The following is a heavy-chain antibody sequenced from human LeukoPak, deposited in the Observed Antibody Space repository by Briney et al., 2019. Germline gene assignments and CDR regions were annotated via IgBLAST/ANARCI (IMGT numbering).Heavy chain of an antibody. J-gene: IGHJ4*02. Sequence: PSETLSLTCAVYGGSFSGYYWSWIRQPPGKGLEWIGEINHSGSTNYNPSLKSRVTISVDTSKNQFSLKLSSVTAAGTAVYYCAKPLGSSLLLWFGELSDENTFDYWGQGTLVTVSS. D-gene: IGHD3-10*01. CDR2: INHSGST. CDR1: GGSFSGYY. CDR3: AKPLGSSLLLWFGELSDENTFDY. V-gene: IGHV4-34*01.